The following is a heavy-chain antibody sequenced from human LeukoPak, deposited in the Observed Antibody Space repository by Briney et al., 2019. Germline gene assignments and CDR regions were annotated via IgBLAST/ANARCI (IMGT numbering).Heavy chain of an antibody. V-gene: IGHV1-2*02. Sequence: ATVKLSCKASGYTFTGYYMHWVRQSPGQGLEWMGWISPNSGGTSYAQKFQGRVTMTRDTSISTAYMELSSLRSDDTAVYYCARDGNFDYWGQGPLATVSS. CDR1: GYTFTGYY. J-gene: IGHJ4*02. CDR2: ISPNSGGT. D-gene: IGHD1-26*01. CDR3: ARDGNFDY.